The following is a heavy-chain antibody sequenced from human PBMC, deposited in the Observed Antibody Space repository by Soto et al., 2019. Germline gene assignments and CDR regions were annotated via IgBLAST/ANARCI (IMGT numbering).Heavy chain of an antibody. J-gene: IGHJ4*02. CDR3: AVPPRAGTTSDY. D-gene: IGHD1-1*01. CDR2: FDPEDGET. CDR1: GYTLTELS. Sequence: ASVKVSCKVSGYTLTELSMHWVRQAPGKGLEWMGGFDPEDGETIYAQKFQVRVTMTEDTSTDTAYMELSSLRSEDTAVYYCAVPPRAGTTSDYWGQGTLVTLSS. V-gene: IGHV1-24*01.